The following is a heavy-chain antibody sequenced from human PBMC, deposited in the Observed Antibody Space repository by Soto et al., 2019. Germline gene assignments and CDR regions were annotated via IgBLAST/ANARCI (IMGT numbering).Heavy chain of an antibody. Sequence: SLRLSCAASGFTFSNYWIHWVRQAPGKGLEWVANIKQDGSEKYYVDSVKGRFTISRDNAKSSLYLQMNSLRAEDTAVYYCASLGDIWFGEFGAFDIWGQGTMVTVSS. CDR3: ASLGDIWFGEFGAFDI. J-gene: IGHJ3*02. V-gene: IGHV3-7*01. CDR2: IKQDGSEK. D-gene: IGHD3-10*01. CDR1: GFTFSNYW.